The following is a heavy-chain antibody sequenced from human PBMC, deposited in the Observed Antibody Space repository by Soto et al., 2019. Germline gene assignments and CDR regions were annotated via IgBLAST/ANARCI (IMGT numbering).Heavy chain of an antibody. V-gene: IGHV1-18*01. CDR3: ARLLTEGATYREDAFDI. CDR1: RYTFTSHV. D-gene: IGHD1-26*01. J-gene: IGHJ3*02. Sequence: QVQLMQSGGEVKEPGASVKVSCTTSRYTFTSHVISWGRQAPGQGLEWMGWISTFNGKTDYAQKFQGRLTMTADTRTNTAYMELRSLRSDDTALYFCARLLTEGATYREDAFDIWGQGTKVTVSS. CDR2: ISTFNGKT.